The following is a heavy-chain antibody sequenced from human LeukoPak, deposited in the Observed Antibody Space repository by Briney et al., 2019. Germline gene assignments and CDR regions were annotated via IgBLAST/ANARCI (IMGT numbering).Heavy chain of an antibody. V-gene: IGHV1-18*01. Sequence: GASVKVSCEASGYTFTSYGISWVRQAPGQGLEWMGWISAYNGNTNYAQKLQGRVTMTTDTSTSTAYMELRSLRSDDTAVYYCARDLDDSSGYYPYYFDYWGQGTLVTVSS. J-gene: IGHJ4*02. CDR2: ISAYNGNT. CDR3: ARDLDDSSGYYPYYFDY. CDR1: GYTFTSYG. D-gene: IGHD3-22*01.